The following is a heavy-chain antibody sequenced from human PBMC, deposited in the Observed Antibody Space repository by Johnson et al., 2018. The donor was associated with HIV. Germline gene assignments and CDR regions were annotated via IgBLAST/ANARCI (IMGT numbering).Heavy chain of an antibody. CDR3: AKNMWAFRDSGYDRDAFDI. CDR1: GFTFSSFA. Sequence: VQLVESGGGVVQPGRSLRLSCAASGFTFSSFAIHWVRQAPGKGLEWVAVISYDGSDKYYADSVKGRFTISRDNSKNTLYLQMNSLRAEDTAVYYCAKNMWAFRDSGYDRDAFDIWGQGTMVTVSS. V-gene: IGHV3-30-3*02. J-gene: IGHJ3*02. CDR2: ISYDGSDK. D-gene: IGHD5-12*01.